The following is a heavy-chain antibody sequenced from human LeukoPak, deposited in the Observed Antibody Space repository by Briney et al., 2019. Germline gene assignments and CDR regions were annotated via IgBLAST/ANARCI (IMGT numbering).Heavy chain of an antibody. V-gene: IGHV3-74*01. Sequence: GGSLRLSCAASGFTFSSYWMHWVRQAPGKGLVGVSRINSDGSSTSYADSVKGRFTISRDNAKNTLYLQMNSLRAEDTAVYYCASTPTYYYGSGSYYRGSIDYWGQGTLVTVSS. CDR1: GFTFSSYW. CDR3: ASTPTYYYGSGSYYRGSIDY. D-gene: IGHD3-10*01. J-gene: IGHJ4*02. CDR2: INSDGSST.